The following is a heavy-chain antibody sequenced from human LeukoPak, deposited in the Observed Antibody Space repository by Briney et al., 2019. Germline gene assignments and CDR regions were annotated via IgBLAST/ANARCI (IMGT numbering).Heavy chain of an antibody. J-gene: IGHJ3*02. CDR3: ARDGSPEYDYVWGFPEDAFDI. CDR2: IYYSGST. V-gene: IGHV4-59*12. Sequence: SSETLSLTCTVSGGSISSYYWSWLRQPPGKGLEWIGYIYYSGSTNYNPSLKSRVTISVDTSKNQFSLKLSSVTAADTAVYYCARDGSPEYDYVWGFPEDAFDIWGQGTMVTVSS. CDR1: GGSISSYY. D-gene: IGHD3-16*01.